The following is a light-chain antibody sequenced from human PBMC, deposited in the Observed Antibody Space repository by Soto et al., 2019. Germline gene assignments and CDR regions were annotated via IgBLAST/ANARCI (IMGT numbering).Light chain of an antibody. CDR1: QSVSSSY. Sequence: EIVMTQSPATLSLSPGERATLSCRASQSVSSSYLAWYQQKPGQAPRLLISGASSRATGIPDRFSGSGSGTDFTLTISRLEPEDFAVYYCQQYGSSPGITFGQGTRLEIK. V-gene: IGKV3-20*01. CDR2: GAS. CDR3: QQYGSSPGIT. J-gene: IGKJ5*01.